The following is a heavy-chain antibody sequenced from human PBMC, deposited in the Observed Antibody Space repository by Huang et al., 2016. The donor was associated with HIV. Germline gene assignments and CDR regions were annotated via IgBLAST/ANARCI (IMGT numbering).Heavy chain of an antibody. CDR1: GFSLDTSGVA. V-gene: IGHV2-5*02. CDR3: AYQWTGLDR. J-gene: IGHJ4*02. Sequence: QITLKESGPTLVKPTQTLTLTCSFSGFSLDTSGVAVGWVRQPPGEALEWLGLIYWDDDTRFSPSLGGRLSLTKDTSKNQVVLTMTNMDPADTVTYFCAYQWTGLDRWGQGILVTVTS. D-gene: IGHD6-19*01. CDR2: IYWDDDT.